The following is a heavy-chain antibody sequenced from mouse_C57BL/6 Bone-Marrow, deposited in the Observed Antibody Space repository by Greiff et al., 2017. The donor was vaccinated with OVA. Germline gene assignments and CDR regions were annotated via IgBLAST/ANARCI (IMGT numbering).Heavy chain of an antibody. CDR1: GYTFTSYW. D-gene: IGHD2-5*01. CDR2: IPPNSGST. Sequence: QVQLQQPGAELVKPGASVKLSCKASGYTFTSYWMHWVKQRPGQGLEWIGMIPPNSGSTNYNEKFKSKATLTVDKSSSTAYMQLSSLTSEDSAVYYCAYYSNYVGFAYWGQGTLVTVSA. J-gene: IGHJ3*01. V-gene: IGHV1-64*01. CDR3: AYYSNYVGFAY.